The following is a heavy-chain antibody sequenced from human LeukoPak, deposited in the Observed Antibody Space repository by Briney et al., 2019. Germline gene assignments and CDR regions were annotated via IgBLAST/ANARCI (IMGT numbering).Heavy chain of an antibody. V-gene: IGHV3-30*18. D-gene: IGHD2-21*02. Sequence: GGSLRLSCAASGFTFSSYGMHWVRQAPGKGLECVAVISYDGSNKYYADSVKGRFTISRDNSKNTLYLQMNSLGPEDTAVYYCAKGLDSLVVVTPPDYWGQGTLVTVSS. CDR1: GFTFSSYG. CDR2: ISYDGSNK. CDR3: AKGLDSLVVVTPPDY. J-gene: IGHJ4*02.